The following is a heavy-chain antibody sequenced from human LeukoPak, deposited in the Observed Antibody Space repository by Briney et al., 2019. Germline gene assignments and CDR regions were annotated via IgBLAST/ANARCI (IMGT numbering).Heavy chain of an antibody. J-gene: IGHJ4*02. CDR1: RFTFSSYE. CDR2: ISSSGSTI. V-gene: IGHV3-48*03. CDR3: ARGYSYGFDY. Sequence: GGSLRLSCAASRFTFSSYEMNWVRQAPGKGLEWVSYISSSGSTIYYADSVKGRFTISRDNAKNSLYLQMNSLRAEDTAVYYCARGYSYGFDYWGQGTLVTVSS. D-gene: IGHD5-18*01.